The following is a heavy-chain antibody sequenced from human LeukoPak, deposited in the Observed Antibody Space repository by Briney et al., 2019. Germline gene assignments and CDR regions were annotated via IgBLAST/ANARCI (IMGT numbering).Heavy chain of an antibody. V-gene: IGHV6-1*01. CDR2: TYYRSKWYN. Sequence: SQTLSLTCAISGDRVSSSSAAWNWIRQSPSRGLEWLGRTYYRSKWYNDYAVSVQSRITVNPDTSKNQFSLQLNSMTPEDTAVYYCARAPRGSGDFDYWGRGTLVTVSS. CDR3: ARAPRGSGDFDY. D-gene: IGHD3-16*01. CDR1: GDRVSSSSAA. J-gene: IGHJ4*02.